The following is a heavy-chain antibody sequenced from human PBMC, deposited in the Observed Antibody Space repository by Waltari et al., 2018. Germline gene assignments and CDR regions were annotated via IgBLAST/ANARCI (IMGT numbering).Heavy chain of an antibody. Sequence: EVQLVESGGGLVQPGGSLRLSCAASGFTFSSYAMHWVRQAPGKGLEYVSAISSNGGSTYYANSVKGRFTISRDNSKNTLYLQMNSLRAEDTAVYYCARDFRGGDDLFRGQGTLVTVSS. CDR2: ISSNGGST. CDR3: ARDFRGGDDLF. D-gene: IGHD4-17*01. V-gene: IGHV3-64*01. CDR1: GFTFSSYA. J-gene: IGHJ4*02.